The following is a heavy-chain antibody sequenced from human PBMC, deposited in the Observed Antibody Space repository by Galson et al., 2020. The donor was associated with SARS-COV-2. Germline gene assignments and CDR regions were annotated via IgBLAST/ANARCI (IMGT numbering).Heavy chain of an antibody. Sequence: ASVKVSCKASGYTFTGYYMHWVRQAPGQGLEWMGWINPNSGGTNYAQKFQGRVTMTRDTSISTAYMELSRLRSDDTAVYYCASRSSAAASYWYYYYMDVWGKGTTVTVSS. J-gene: IGHJ6*03. CDR1: GYTFTGYY. V-gene: IGHV1-2*02. CDR3: ASRSSAAASYWYYYYMDV. D-gene: IGHD2-2*01. CDR2: INPNSGGT.